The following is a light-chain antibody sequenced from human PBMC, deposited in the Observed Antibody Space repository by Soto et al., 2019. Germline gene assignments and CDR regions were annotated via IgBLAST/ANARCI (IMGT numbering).Light chain of an antibody. CDR3: QQSYSTPRT. CDR1: QSISSY. CDR2: AAS. Sequence: DIQMTQSPSSLSSSVGDRVTITCRASQSISSYLNWYQQKPGKAPQLLIFAASSLQSGVPSRFSGSESGTDFTLTISSLQPEDFATYYCQQSYSTPRTFGQVTKVDIK. J-gene: IGKJ1*01. V-gene: IGKV1-39*01.